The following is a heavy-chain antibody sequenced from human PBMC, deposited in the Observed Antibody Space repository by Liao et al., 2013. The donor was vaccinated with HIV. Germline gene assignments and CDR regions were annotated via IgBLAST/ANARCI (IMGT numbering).Heavy chain of an antibody. V-gene: IGHV4-39*07. CDR1: GGSISSSSYY. CDR2: IYYSGST. CDR3: ARDVRYRLTGXAFDI. D-gene: IGHD3-16*02. Sequence: QLQLQESGPGLVKPSETLSLTCTVSGGSISSSSYYWGWIRQPPGKGLEWIGSIYYSGSTYYNPSLKSRVTISVDTSKNQFSLKLSSVTAADTAVYYCARDVRYRLTGXAFDIWGQGTMVTVSS. J-gene: IGHJ3*02.